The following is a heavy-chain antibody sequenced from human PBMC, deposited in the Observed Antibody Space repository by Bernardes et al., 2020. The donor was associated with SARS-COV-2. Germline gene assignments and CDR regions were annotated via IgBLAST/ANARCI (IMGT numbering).Heavy chain of an antibody. V-gene: IGHV3-30*03. CDR1: GFTFSTYG. CDR2: ISYDGSDK. D-gene: IGHD3-10*01. Sequence: GGSLRLSCAASGFTFSTYGMHWVRQAPGKGLEWVAVISYDGSDKYYADSVKGRFTISRDNSKNTLYLQMNSLRAEDTAVYYCATTVRPAYFQHWGQGTLVTVSS. CDR3: ATTVRPAYFQH. J-gene: IGHJ1*01.